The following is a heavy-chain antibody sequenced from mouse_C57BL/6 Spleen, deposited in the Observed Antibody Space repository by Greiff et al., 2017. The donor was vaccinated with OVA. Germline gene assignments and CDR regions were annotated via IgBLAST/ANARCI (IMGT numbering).Heavy chain of an antibody. Sequence: EVMLVESGGDLVKPGGSLKLSCAASGFTFSSYGMSWVRQTPDQRLEWVATISRGGSYTYYTDSVKGRFTISRDNAKNTLYLQMSSLKSEDTAMYYCARNRWYFDVWGTGTTVTVSS. CDR3: ARNRWYFDV. CDR1: GFTFSSYG. V-gene: IGHV5-6*01. CDR2: ISRGGSYT. J-gene: IGHJ1*03.